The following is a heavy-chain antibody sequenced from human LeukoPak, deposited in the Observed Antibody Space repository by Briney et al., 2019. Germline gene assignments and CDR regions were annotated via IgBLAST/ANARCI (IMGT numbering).Heavy chain of an antibody. D-gene: IGHD4-17*01. CDR2: ISYDGSNK. CDR3: ARGRDYGDHDAFDI. CDR1: GFTFSSYA. V-gene: IGHV3-30*04. Sequence: GGSLRLSCAASGFTFSSYAMHWVRQAPGKGLEWVAVISYDGSNKYYADSVKGRFTISRDNSKNTLYLQMNSLRAEDTAVYYCARGRDYGDHDAFDIWGQGTMVTVSS. J-gene: IGHJ3*02.